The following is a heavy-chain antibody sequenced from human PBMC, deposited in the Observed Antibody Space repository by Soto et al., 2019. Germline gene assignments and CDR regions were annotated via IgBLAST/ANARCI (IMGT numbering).Heavy chain of an antibody. D-gene: IGHD5-12*01. J-gene: IGHJ5*02. Sequence: LPWTVAGDTVSSFNSYWSWISQPPGEGLEWIGFISYSGTTSYSPSLKSRLAISLDTSKNQFSLSLTSVTAADTAVYYCPRGRGYSYGLDPWGQGTLVTVS. V-gene: IGHV4-30-4*01. CDR2: ISYSGTT. CDR3: PRGRGYSYGLDP. CDR1: GDTVSSFNSY.